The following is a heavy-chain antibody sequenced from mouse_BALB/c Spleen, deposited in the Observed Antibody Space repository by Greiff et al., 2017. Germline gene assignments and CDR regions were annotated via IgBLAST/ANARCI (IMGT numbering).Heavy chain of an antibody. CDR3: TSLKPFAY. V-gene: IGHV5-6-4*01. CDR1: GFTFSSYT. J-gene: IGHJ3*01. CDR2: ISSGGSYT. Sequence: EVNVVESGGGLVKPGGSLKLSCAASGFTFSSYTMSWVRQTPEKRLEWVATISSGGSYTYYPDSVKGRFTISRDNAKNTLYLQMSSLKSEDTAMYYCTSLKPFAYWGQGTLVTVSA.